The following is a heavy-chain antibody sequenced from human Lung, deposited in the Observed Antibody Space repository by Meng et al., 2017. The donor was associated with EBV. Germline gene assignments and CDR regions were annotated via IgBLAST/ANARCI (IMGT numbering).Heavy chain of an antibody. CDR1: GYTFTSYA. CDR3: ARDSPLDGYSLLDY. V-gene: IGHV7-4-1*02. J-gene: IGHJ4*02. CDR2: IDPNTGNP. D-gene: IGHD5-24*01. Sequence: QVQLVQSGTELKQPGASVKASCRTSGYTFTSYAINWVRQAPGQGPDWMGWIDPNTGNPTYDQGFTGRFVFSLDTSVSTAYLQINSLRADDTAVYYCARDSPLDGYSLLDYWGQGTLVTVSS.